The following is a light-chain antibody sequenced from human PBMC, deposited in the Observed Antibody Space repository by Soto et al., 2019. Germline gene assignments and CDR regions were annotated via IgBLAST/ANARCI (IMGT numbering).Light chain of an antibody. J-gene: IGKJ2*01. CDR2: GAS. V-gene: IGKV3-20*01. CDR3: QHYGNSPPSP. Sequence: EIVLTQAPGTLGLCSGERTTLSCRASDSVSSSYLAWYQQKPGQAPRLLIYGASSRATGIPDRFSGSGSATDFTLTISRLEPEDFAVYFCQHYGNSPPSPFGQGTKVDIK. CDR1: DSVSSSY.